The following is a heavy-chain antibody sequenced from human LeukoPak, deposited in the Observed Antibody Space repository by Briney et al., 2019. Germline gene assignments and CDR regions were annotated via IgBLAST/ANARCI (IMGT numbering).Heavy chain of an antibody. Sequence: GASVKVSCKASGYTFTSYGISWVRQAPGQGLEWMGWISAYNGNTNYAQKLQRRVTMTTDTSTSTAYMELRSLRSDDTAVYYCARLLCSSWYPLYYYYYGMDVWGQGTTVTVSS. D-gene: IGHD6-13*01. V-gene: IGHV1-18*01. J-gene: IGHJ6*02. CDR1: GYTFTSYG. CDR2: ISAYNGNT. CDR3: ARLLCSSWYPLYYYYYGMDV.